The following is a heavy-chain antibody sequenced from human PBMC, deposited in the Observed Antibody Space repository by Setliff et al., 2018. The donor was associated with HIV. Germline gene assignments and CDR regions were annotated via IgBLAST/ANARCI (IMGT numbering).Heavy chain of an antibody. D-gene: IGHD4-17*01. V-gene: IGHV4-59*08. J-gene: IGHJ5*02. Sequence: SETLSLTCTVSGASISGHYWSWIRQSPMQRLEWIGYIYYSGSTNYSPSLKSRATISVDMSKNQFSLRLTSLTAADTAVYFCARLWLHFGDDIPKFDPWGQGTLVTVSS. CDR1: GASISGHY. CDR3: ARLWLHFGDDIPKFDP. CDR2: IYYSGST.